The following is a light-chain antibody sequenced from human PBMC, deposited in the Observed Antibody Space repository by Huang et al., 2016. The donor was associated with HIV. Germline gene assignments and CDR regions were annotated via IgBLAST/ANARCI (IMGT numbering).Light chain of an antibody. V-gene: IGKV4-1*01. J-gene: IGKJ1*01. Sequence: DIVMTQSPDSLAVSPGERATINCKSSQTVLYSLNKKNYLAWFQEKPGRPPKSLIYWGTTRESGVPDRISGRGSGTDFTLTINNLQAEDGAVYFCLQYYSVPQTFGHGTKVEIK. CDR2: WGT. CDR3: LQYYSVPQT. CDR1: QTVLYSLNKKNY.